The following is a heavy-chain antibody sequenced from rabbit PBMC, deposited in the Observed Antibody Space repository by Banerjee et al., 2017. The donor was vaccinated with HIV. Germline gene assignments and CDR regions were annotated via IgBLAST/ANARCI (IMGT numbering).Heavy chain of an antibody. V-gene: IGHV1S40*01. D-gene: IGHD4-1*01. CDR1: GSDISSYS. Sequence: QSLEESGGDLVKPGASLTLTCTASGSDISSYSMGWVRQAPGKGLEWIACIYGDSSGTTYYASWAKGRFTISKASWTTVTLQMTSLTAADTASYFCARDLAGVIGWNFALWGPGTLVTVS. CDR3: ARDLAGVIGWNFAL. CDR2: IYGDSSGTT. J-gene: IGHJ4*01.